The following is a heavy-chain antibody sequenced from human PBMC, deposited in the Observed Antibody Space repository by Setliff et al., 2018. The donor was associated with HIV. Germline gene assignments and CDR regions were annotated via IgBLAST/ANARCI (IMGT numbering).Heavy chain of an antibody. CDR2: IYPGDSHT. CDR3: ARVVPDSVVRGFVYYMDV. V-gene: IGHV5-51*01. Sequence: GESLKISCKGSGYYFTTFWIAWVRQMPGKGLEWMGFIYPGDSHTTYSPSFQGQVTISADTSISTAYLQWRSLKASDTAMYYCARVVPDSVVRGFVYYMDVWGKGTTVTVSS. D-gene: IGHD3-10*01. J-gene: IGHJ6*03. CDR1: GYYFTTFW.